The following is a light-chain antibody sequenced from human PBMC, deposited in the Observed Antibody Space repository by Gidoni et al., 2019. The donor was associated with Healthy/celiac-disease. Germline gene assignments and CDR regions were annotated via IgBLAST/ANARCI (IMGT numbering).Light chain of an antibody. Sequence: QSALTQPASVPGSPGQSITISRTGTSSDVGGYNSVSWYQQHPGKAPKLMIYEVSNQPSGVSNRFSGSKSGNTASLTISGLQAEDEADYYCSSYTSSLYVFGTGTKVTVL. J-gene: IGLJ1*01. CDR1: SSDVGGYNS. V-gene: IGLV2-14*01. CDR3: SSYTSSLYV. CDR2: EVS.